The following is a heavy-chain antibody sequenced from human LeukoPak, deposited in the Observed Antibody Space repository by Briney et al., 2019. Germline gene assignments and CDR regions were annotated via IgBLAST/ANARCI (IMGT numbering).Heavy chain of an antibody. V-gene: IGHV1-69*05. D-gene: IGHD6-6*01. Sequence: ASVKVSCKASGGTFSSYAISWVRQAPGQGLEWMGGIIPIFGTANYAQKFQGRVTITTDESTSTAYMELSSLRSADTAVYYCAREPIAARPNWFDPWGQGTLVTVSS. CDR2: IIPIFGTA. J-gene: IGHJ5*02. CDR1: GGTFSSYA. CDR3: AREPIAARPNWFDP.